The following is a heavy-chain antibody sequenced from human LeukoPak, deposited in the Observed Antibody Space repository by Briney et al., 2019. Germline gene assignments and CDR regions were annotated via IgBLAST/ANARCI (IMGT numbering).Heavy chain of an antibody. CDR1: GGSISSGDYY. V-gene: IGHV4-30-4*01. J-gene: IGHJ2*01. Sequence: SETLSLTCTVSGGSISSGDYYWSWIRQPPGKGLEWIGYIYYSGSTYYNPSLKSRVTISVDTSKNQFSLKLSSVTAADTAVYYCAGVTVGGVLGYFDLWGRGTLVTVSS. CDR3: AGVTVGGVLGYFDL. CDR2: IYYSGST. D-gene: IGHD2-21*02.